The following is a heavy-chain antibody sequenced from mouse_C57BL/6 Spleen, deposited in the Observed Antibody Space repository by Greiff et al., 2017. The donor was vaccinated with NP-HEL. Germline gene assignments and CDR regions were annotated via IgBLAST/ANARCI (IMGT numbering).Heavy chain of an antibody. V-gene: IGHV1-81*01. CDR1: GYTFTSYG. Sequence: VMLVESGAELARPGASVKLSCKASGYTFTSYGISWVKQRTGQGLEWIGEIYPRSGNTYYNEKFKGKATLTADKSSSTAYMELRSLTSEDSAVYFCARHSQLYAMDYWGQGTSVTVSS. CDR3: ARHSQLYAMDY. CDR2: IYPRSGNT. J-gene: IGHJ4*01. D-gene: IGHD2-12*01.